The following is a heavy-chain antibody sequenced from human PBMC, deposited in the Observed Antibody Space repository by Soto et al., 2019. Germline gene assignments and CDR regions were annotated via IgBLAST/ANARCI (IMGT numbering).Heavy chain of an antibody. Sequence: EVQLVESGGVVVQPGGSLRLSCAASGFTFDDYTMHWVRQAPGKGLEWVSLISWDGGSTYYADSVKGRFTISRDNIKNSRYLQMNSLRTEDTALYYWAKDARPGYSSGWVMDYWGQGTLVTVSS. CDR3: AKDARPGYSSGWVMDY. V-gene: IGHV3-43*01. CDR2: ISWDGGST. CDR1: GFTFDDYT. J-gene: IGHJ4*02. D-gene: IGHD6-19*01.